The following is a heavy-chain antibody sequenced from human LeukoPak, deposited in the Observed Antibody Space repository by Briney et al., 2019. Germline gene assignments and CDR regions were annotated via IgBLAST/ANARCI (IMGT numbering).Heavy chain of an antibody. Sequence: GGSLRLSCAASGFTFSSYGMHWVRQAPGKGLEWVAFIRYDGSNKYYADSVKGRFTISRDNSKNTLYLQMNSLGAEDTAVYYCAKVRGYDYDAFDIWGQGTMVTVSS. CDR3: AKVRGYDYDAFDI. CDR1: GFTFSSYG. CDR2: IRYDGSNK. V-gene: IGHV3-30*02. J-gene: IGHJ3*02. D-gene: IGHD5-12*01.